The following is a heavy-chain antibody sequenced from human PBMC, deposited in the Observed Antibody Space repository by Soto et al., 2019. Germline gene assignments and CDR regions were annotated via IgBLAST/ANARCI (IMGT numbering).Heavy chain of an antibody. CDR3: ERGAVIPDS. CDR2: ISASGCST. D-gene: IGHD3-10*01. Sequence: EVQLLESWGGFEQPGGSLRLSCAASGFTFDSFAMTWVRQAPGKGLEWVSAISASGCSTFYADSVKGRFTISRDSSKNTLYLQMNSLRSEDTAVYYCERGAVIPDSWGQGTLVTVSS. CDR1: GFTFDSFA. V-gene: IGHV3-23*01. J-gene: IGHJ4*02.